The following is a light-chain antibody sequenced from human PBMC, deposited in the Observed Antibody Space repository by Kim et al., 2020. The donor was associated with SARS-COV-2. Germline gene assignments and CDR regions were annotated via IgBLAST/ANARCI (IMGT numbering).Light chain of an antibody. V-gene: IGLV3-25*03. J-gene: IGLJ1*01. CDR2: KDS. Sequence: VSPGQTGKSTCSRNAVPDKHASGYQQKSGQAPCLVIYKDSERPSGIPERFSGSSSGTTVTLTISGVQAEDDADYYCQSADSSGTYVFGSGTKVTVL. CDR1: AVPDKH. CDR3: QSADSSGTYV.